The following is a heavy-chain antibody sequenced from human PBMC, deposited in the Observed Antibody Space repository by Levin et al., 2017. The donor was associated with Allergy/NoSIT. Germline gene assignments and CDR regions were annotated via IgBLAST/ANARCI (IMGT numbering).Heavy chain of an antibody. CDR3: ARATYGYPFEY. V-gene: IGHV4-59*01. D-gene: IGHD5-18*01. J-gene: IGHJ4*02. Sequence: SETLSLTCTISGGSISTYYWSWIRQPPGKGLEWIAYIYYSGSTNYNPSLKSRVTISVDTSKNQFSLRLSSVTAADTAVYYCARATYGYPFEYWGQGTLVTVSS. CDR1: GGSISTYY. CDR2: IYYSGST.